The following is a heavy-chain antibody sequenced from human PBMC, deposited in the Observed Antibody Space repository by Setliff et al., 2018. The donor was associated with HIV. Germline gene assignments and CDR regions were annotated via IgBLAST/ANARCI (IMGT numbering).Heavy chain of an antibody. CDR2: ISSSSSYI. CDR1: GFSFRNYG. V-gene: IGHV3-21*01. CDR3: ARDPRDYGDYAYFDP. J-gene: IGHJ5*02. Sequence: GGSLRLSCAASGFSFRNYGMHWVRQAPGKGLEWVSFISSSSSYIYYADSVKGRFTISRDNAKNSLYLQMNSLRAEDTAVYYCARDPRDYGDYAYFDPWGQGTLVTVSS. D-gene: IGHD4-17*01.